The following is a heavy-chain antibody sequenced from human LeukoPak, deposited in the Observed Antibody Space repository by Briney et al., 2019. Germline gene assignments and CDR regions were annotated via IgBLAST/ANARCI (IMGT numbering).Heavy chain of an antibody. Sequence: SETLSLTCAVSGGSISSSNWWSWVRQPPGKGLEWIGEIYHSGSTNYNPSLKSRVTISVDKSKNQFSLKLSSVTAADTAVYYCARKQQLAISWFDPWGQGTLVTVSS. CDR3: ARKQQLAISWFDP. V-gene: IGHV4-4*02. CDR2: IYHSGST. J-gene: IGHJ5*02. D-gene: IGHD6-13*01. CDR1: GGSISSSNW.